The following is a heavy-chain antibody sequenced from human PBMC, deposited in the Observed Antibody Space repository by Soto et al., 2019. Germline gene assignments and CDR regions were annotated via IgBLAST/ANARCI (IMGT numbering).Heavy chain of an antibody. D-gene: IGHD1-7*01. Sequence: EVQLVESGGGLVQPWGSLTLSCAGSGFAFIGSTIHCVRQASGKGLEWVGRIRSNDNSYAPAYAASVKGRFISSRDDSEATAYLQISSLKIEDTAVYYWFRENYTYYPGLAVWGQGTTVTVSS. CDR2: IRSNDNSYAP. CDR3: FRENYTYYPGLAV. J-gene: IGHJ6*02. CDR1: GFAFIGST. V-gene: IGHV3-73*02.